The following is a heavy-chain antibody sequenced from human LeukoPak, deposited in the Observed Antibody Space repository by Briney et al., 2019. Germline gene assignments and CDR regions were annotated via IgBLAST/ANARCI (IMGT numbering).Heavy chain of an antibody. CDR3: ARGDYYYDSSGYPGH. J-gene: IGHJ4*02. CDR2: ITNDGSST. CDR1: GLTFSSHW. V-gene: IGHV3-74*01. D-gene: IGHD3-22*01. Sequence: GGSLRLSCAASGLTFSSHWMHWVRQAPGKGLVWVSRITNDGSSTTYADSVKGRFTISRDNSKNTLYLQMNSLRAEDTAVYYCARGDYYYDSSGYPGHWGQGTLVTVSS.